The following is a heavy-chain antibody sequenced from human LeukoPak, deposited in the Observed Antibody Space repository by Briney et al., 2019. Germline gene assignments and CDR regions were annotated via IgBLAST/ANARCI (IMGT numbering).Heavy chain of an antibody. CDR2: ISGSGGST. CDR3: AKAISVDTAMGRIGLFDP. Sequence: PGGSLRLSCAASGFTFSSYAMSWVRQAPGKGLEWVSAISGSGGSTYYADSVKGRFTISRDNSKNTLYLQMNSLRAEDTAVYYCAKAISVDTAMGRIGLFDPWGQGTLVTVSS. J-gene: IGHJ5*02. CDR1: GFTFSSYA. V-gene: IGHV3-23*01. D-gene: IGHD5-18*01.